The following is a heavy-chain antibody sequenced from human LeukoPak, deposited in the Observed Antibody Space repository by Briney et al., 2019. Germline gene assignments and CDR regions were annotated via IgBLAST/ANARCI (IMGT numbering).Heavy chain of an antibody. J-gene: IGHJ4*02. CDR1: GFTFSSYG. CDR2: IWYGGSNK. D-gene: IGHD6-13*01. Sequence: GGSLRLSCAASGFTFSSYGMHWVRQAPGKGLEWVAVIWYGGSNKYYADSVKGRFTISRDNSKNTLYLQMNSLRAEDTAVYYCAKDRGIAAAGLDYWGQGTLVTVSS. CDR3: AKDRGIAAAGLDY. V-gene: IGHV3-30*02.